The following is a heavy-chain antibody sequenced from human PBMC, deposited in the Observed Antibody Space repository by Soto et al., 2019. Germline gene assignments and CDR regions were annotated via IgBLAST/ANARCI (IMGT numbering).Heavy chain of an antibody. CDR2: IIPILGIA. CDR1: GGTFSSYT. J-gene: IGHJ6*02. V-gene: IGHV1-69*08. D-gene: IGHD2-8*01. Sequence: QVQLVQSGAEVKKPGSSVKVSCKASGGTFSSYTISWVRQAPGQGLEWMGRIIPILGIANYAQKFQGRVTITADKSTSTAYMELSSMRSEDTAVYYCARDPTGMAYYYGMDVWGQGTTVTVSS. CDR3: ARDPTGMAYYYGMDV.